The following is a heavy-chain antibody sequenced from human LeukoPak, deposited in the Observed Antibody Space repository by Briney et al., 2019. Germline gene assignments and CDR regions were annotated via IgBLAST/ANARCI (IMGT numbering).Heavy chain of an antibody. CDR2: ISSSGSTI. CDR3: ANAGYSSGH. Sequence: GGSLRHSCAASGFTFSSYEMNWVRQAAGKGLEWVSYISSSGSTIYCADSVKGRFTISRDNAKNSLYLQMNSLRAEDTAVYYCANAGYSSGHWGQGTLVTVSS. CDR1: GFTFSSYE. V-gene: IGHV3-48*03. D-gene: IGHD6-19*01. J-gene: IGHJ4*02.